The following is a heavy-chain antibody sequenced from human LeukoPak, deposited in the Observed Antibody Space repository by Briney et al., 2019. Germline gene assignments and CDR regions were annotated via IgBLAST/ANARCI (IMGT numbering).Heavy chain of an antibody. V-gene: IGHV3-9*01. CDR1: GFTFDDYA. D-gene: IGHD1-26*01. Sequence: GGSLRLSCAASGFTFDDYAMHWVRLALGKGLEWVSGISWNSGSIDYAVSVKGRFIISRDNAKNSLYLQMNSLRPEDTALYYCAKGTGRYWTFFDYWGQGTLVIVSS. J-gene: IGHJ4*02. CDR3: AKGTGRYWTFFDY. CDR2: ISWNSGSI.